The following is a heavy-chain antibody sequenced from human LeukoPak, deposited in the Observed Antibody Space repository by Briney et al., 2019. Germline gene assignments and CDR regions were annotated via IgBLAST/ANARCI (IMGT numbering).Heavy chain of an antibody. V-gene: IGHV4-34*01. J-gene: IGHJ3*01. D-gene: IGHD3-10*01. Sequence: SETLSLTCAVYGGSFSGYYWSWIRQPPGKGLEWIGEINHSGSTNYNPSLKSRVTISVDTSKNQYSLKLSSVTAADTAVYYCARGKGIPTLWGQGTMVTVSS. CDR2: INHSGST. CDR1: GGSFSGYY. CDR3: ARGKGIPTL.